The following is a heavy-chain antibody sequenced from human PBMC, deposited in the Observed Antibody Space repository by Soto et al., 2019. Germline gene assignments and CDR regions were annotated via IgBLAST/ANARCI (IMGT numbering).Heavy chain of an antibody. J-gene: IGHJ4*02. CDR2: ISGSGGST. V-gene: IGHV3-23*01. Sequence: VRLSCAASVFTFSSYAMSWVRQAPGKGLEWVSAISGSGGSTYYADSVKGRFTISRDNSKNTLYLQMNSLRAEDTAVYYCAKATYYYDSSGYLPNYWGQGTLVTVSS. CDR3: AKATYYYDSSGYLPNY. CDR1: VFTFSSYA. D-gene: IGHD3-22*01.